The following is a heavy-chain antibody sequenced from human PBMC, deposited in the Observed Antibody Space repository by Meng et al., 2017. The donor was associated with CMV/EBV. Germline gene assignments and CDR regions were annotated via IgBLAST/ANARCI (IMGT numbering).Heavy chain of an antibody. CDR1: GGSISSDY. V-gene: IGHV4-59*01. J-gene: IGHJ3*02. Sequence: SETLSPTCTVSGGSISSDYWSWIRQPPGKGLEWIGYIYYSGSTNYNPSLKSRVTISVDTSKNQLSLKLSSVTAADTAVYYCAREVPAGGAFDIWGQGTMVTVSS. CDR3: AREVPAGGAFDI. D-gene: IGHD2-2*01. CDR2: IYYSGST.